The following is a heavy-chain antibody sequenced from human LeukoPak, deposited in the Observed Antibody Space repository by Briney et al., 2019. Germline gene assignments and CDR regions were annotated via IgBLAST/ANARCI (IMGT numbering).Heavy chain of an antibody. Sequence: GGSLRLSCAASGFTFSSNAMSWVRQAPGKGLEWVSGISHSGSDTHYADSVKGRFTISRDTSKSTLFLQMNSLRADDTAVYYCAKDLHWWACMDVWGQGTTVTVSS. CDR3: AKDLHWWACMDV. J-gene: IGHJ6*02. CDR1: GFTFSSNA. D-gene: IGHD2-15*01. V-gene: IGHV3-23*01. CDR2: ISHSGSDT.